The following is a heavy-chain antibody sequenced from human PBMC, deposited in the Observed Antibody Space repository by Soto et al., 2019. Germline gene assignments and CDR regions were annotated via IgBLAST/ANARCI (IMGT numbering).Heavy chain of an antibody. D-gene: IGHD3-3*01. J-gene: IGHJ6*02. CDR1: GFTFSSYS. V-gene: IGHV3-48*02. Sequence: PGGSLRLSCAASGFTFSSYSMNWGRQAPWKGLEWVSYISSSSSTIYYADSVKGRFTISRDNAKNSLYLQMNSLRDEDTAVYYCAREGRVTIFGVVVYYGMDVWGQGTTVTVSS. CDR3: AREGRVTIFGVVVYYGMDV. CDR2: ISSSSSTI.